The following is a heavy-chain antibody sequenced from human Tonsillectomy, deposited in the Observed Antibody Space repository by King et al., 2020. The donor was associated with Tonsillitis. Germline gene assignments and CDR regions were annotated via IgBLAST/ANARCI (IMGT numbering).Heavy chain of an antibody. D-gene: IGHD2-8*01. J-gene: IGHJ6*02. CDR1: GFTFSSYW. Sequence: VQLVESGGGLVQPGGSLRLSCAASGFTFSSYWMHWVRQAPGKGLVWVSRSNVDGSSTSYADSVKGRFTISRDNAKNTLYLQMNSLRGEDTAVYYCARDNAGYYYYGMDVWGQGTTVTVSS. V-gene: IGHV3-74*01. CDR2: SNVDGSST. CDR3: ARDNAGYYYYGMDV.